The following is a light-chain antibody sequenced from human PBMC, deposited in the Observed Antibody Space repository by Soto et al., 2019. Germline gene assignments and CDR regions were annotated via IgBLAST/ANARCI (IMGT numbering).Light chain of an antibody. V-gene: IGKV1-13*02. CDR1: QGISSA. J-gene: IGKJ4*01. CDR3: LPCNSYLT. CDR2: DAS. Sequence: AIQLTQSPSSLSASVGDRVTITCRASQGISSALAWCQQKAGKAPKLLIYDASSLESGVPSRFSGSGSGTDVSLTISSVQPEDFATYYCLPCNSYLTFGGGTKGEIK.